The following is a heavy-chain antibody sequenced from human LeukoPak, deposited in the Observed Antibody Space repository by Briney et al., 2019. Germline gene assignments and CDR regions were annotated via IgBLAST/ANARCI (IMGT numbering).Heavy chain of an antibody. CDR2: IDSSSTTI. CDR3: ARVKWGSGVSFDY. Sequence: SGGSLRLSCAASGFTFSSYSMNWVRQAPGKGLEWLSYIDSSSTTIFYADSVKGRFTISRDNAKDSLYLQMNSLRDEDTAVYYCARVKWGSGVSFDYWGQGTLVTVSS. J-gene: IGHJ4*02. D-gene: IGHD2-15*01. V-gene: IGHV3-48*02. CDR1: GFTFSSYS.